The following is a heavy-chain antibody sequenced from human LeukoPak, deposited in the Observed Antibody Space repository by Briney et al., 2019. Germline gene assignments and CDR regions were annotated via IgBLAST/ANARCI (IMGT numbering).Heavy chain of an antibody. Sequence: GGSLRLSCAASGFTFSTYSMNWVRQAPGKGLEWVSFISSVSTFISYADSVKGRFTISRDNAKNSLYLQMNSLRVEDTAVYYCARDPQNGALDYWGQGTPVTVSS. CDR1: GFTFSTYS. CDR3: ARDPQNGALDY. CDR2: ISSVSTFI. J-gene: IGHJ4*02. D-gene: IGHD4-17*01. V-gene: IGHV3-21*01.